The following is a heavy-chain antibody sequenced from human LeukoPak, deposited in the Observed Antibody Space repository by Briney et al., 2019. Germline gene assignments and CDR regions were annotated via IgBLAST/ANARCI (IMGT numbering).Heavy chain of an antibody. V-gene: IGHV3-7*04. D-gene: IGHD5-24*01. CDR3: TRVGYIDEGIDY. J-gene: IGHJ4*02. CDR1: GFTFSSYW. CDR2: IKQDGSKK. Sequence: GGSLRLSCAASGFTFSSYWMTWVRQAPGKGLEWVANIKQDGSKKSYVDSVKGRFTISRDNAKNSLYLQMNSLRAEDTAIYYCTRVGYIDEGIDYWGQGTLVTVSS.